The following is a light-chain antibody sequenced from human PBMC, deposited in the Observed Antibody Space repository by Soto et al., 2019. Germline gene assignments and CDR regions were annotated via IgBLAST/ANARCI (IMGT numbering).Light chain of an antibody. Sequence: EIVMTQSPATLSVSPGERATLSCRASQSVSSKLAWYQQKPGQAPRLLIYGASTRATGIPARCSGSGSGTEFTLNISSLQSKDVAVYYCQQYNNWPRTFGQGTKVQIK. J-gene: IGKJ1*01. CDR1: QSVSSK. CDR3: QQYNNWPRT. CDR2: GAS. V-gene: IGKV3-15*01.